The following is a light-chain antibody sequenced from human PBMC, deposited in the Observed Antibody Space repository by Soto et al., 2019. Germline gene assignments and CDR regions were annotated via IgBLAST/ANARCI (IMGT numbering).Light chain of an antibody. V-gene: IGKV1-5*01. Sequence: DVHMTQSPSSLSASVGYRFTITCRASQSISSYLNWYQQKPGKAPNLLIYDASSLESGVPSRFRGSGSGTEFTLTISSLQPDDFETYYCQQYNTYSVTFGQGTKVDIK. J-gene: IGKJ1*01. CDR2: DAS. CDR1: QSISSY. CDR3: QQYNTYSVT.